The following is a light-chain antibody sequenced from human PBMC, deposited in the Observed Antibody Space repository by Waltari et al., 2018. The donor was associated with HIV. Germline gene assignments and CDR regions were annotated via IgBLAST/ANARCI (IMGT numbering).Light chain of an antibody. J-gene: IGKJ2*01. CDR1: QSISSY. Sequence: DLQMTQSPSSLSASVEDIVTITCRAIQSISSYLNWYQHKPGKAPKLLIYAASSLQSGVPSRFSGSGSGTDFTLTISSLQPEDFATYYCQQSYSTPRTFGQGTKLEIK. V-gene: IGKV1-39*01. CDR2: AAS. CDR3: QQSYSTPRT.